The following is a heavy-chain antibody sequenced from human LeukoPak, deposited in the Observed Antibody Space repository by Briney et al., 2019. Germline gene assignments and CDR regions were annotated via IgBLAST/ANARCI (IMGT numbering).Heavy chain of an antibody. CDR1: GFTFSSYA. CDR2: ISYDGSNK. Sequence: PGGSLRLSCAASGFTFSSYAMHWVRQAPGKGLEWVAVISYDGSNKYYADSVKGRFTISRDNSKNTLYLQMNSLRAEDTAVYYCARGCSSTSCLSNYYMDVWGKGTTVTVSS. V-gene: IGHV3-30-3*01. J-gene: IGHJ6*03. CDR3: ARGCSSTSCLSNYYMDV. D-gene: IGHD2-2*01.